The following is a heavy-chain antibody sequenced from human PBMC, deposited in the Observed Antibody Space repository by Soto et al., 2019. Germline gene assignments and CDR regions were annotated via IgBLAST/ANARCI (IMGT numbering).Heavy chain of an antibody. J-gene: IGHJ6*02. CDR1: GFSLSTSGMC. CDR3: ARTPGSSWRPTGYGMDV. D-gene: IGHD6-13*01. V-gene: IGHV2-70*11. Sequence: SGPTLVNPTQTLTLTCTFSGFSLSTSGMCVSWIRQPPGKALEWLARIDWDDDKYYSTSLKTRLTISKDTSKNQVVLTMTNMDPVDTATYYCARTPGSSWRPTGYGMDVWGQGTTVTVSS. CDR2: IDWDDDK.